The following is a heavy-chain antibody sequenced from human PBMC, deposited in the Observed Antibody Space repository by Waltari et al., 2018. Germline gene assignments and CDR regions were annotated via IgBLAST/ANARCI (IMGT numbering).Heavy chain of an antibody. CDR3: ARGEGGWYRNFDY. Sequence: EVQLVESGGGLIQPGGSLRLSCAASGFTVSSNYMRWVRQAPGKGLEWVSVIYSGGSTYYADSVKGRFTISRDNSKNTLYLQMNSLRAEDTAVYYCARGEGGWYRNFDYWGQGTLVTVSS. V-gene: IGHV3-53*01. CDR2: IYSGGST. D-gene: IGHD6-19*01. CDR1: GFTVSSNY. J-gene: IGHJ4*02.